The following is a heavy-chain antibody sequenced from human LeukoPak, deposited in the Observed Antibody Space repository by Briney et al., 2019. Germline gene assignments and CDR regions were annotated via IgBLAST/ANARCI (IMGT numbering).Heavy chain of an antibody. Sequence: SETLSLTCTVSGGSISSSSYYWGWIRQPPGKGLEWIGSIYYSGSTYYNPSLKSRVTISVDTSKNQFSLKLSSVTAADTAVYYCATGRTVVRVPFDYWGQGTLVTVSS. CDR3: ATGRTVVRVPFDY. V-gene: IGHV4-39*07. CDR1: GGSISSSSYY. CDR2: IYYSGST. D-gene: IGHD4-23*01. J-gene: IGHJ4*02.